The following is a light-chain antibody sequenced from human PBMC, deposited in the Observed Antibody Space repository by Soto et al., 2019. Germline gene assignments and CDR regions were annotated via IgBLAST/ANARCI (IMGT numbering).Light chain of an antibody. CDR2: EVS. Sequence: QSALTQPASVSGSPGQSLTISCTRTSNDIGDYSYVSWYQHHPDKAPKLIIYEVSNRPSGVSNRFSGSKSGNTASLSISGLQVEDEADYYCSSYTITNTLVFGGGTKLTVL. V-gene: IGLV2-14*01. CDR3: SSYTITNTLV. J-gene: IGLJ2*01. CDR1: SNDIGDYSY.